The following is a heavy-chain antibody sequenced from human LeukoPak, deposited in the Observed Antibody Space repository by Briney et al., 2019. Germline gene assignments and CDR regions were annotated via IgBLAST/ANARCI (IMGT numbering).Heavy chain of an antibody. CDR1: GGSISSYY. D-gene: IGHD4-17*01. V-gene: IGHV4-59*01. J-gene: IGHJ4*03. CDR2: IYYSGST. CDR3: ARVPSYGDYEFYFDY. Sequence: SETLSLTCTVSGGSISSYYWSWIRQPPGKGLEWIGYIYYSGSTNYNPSLKSRVTISVDTSKNQFSLKLSSVTAADTAVYYCARVPSYGDYEFYFDYWGKGTTVTVSS.